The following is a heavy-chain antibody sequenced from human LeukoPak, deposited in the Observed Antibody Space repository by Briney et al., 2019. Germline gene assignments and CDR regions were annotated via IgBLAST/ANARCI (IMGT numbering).Heavy chain of an antibody. Sequence: PSETLSLTCAVYGGSSSGYYWSWIRQPPGKGLEWIGEINHSGSTNYNPSLKSRVTISVDTSKNQFSLKLSSVTAADTAVYYCARGDIDWLFYPRTSFDYWGQGTLVTVSS. CDR1: GGSSSGYY. D-gene: IGHD3/OR15-3a*01. J-gene: IGHJ4*02. CDR2: INHSGST. V-gene: IGHV4-34*01. CDR3: ARGDIDWLFYPRTSFDY.